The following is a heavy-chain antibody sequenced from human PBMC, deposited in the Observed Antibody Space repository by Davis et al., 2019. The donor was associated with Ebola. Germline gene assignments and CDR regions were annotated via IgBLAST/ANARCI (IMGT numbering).Heavy chain of an antibody. CDR2: IRSKNDGGTT. Sequence: GGSLRLSCVASGFTFSSYWMNWVRQAPGKGLEWVGRIRSKNDGGTTDYAAPVKGRFTISRDDSRSTLYLQMNSLKTEDTAVYYCVTDPTYGWQLLFDYWGQGILVTVSS. V-gene: IGHV3-15*07. CDR1: GFTFSSYW. J-gene: IGHJ4*02. D-gene: IGHD1-7*01. CDR3: VTDPTYGWQLLFDY.